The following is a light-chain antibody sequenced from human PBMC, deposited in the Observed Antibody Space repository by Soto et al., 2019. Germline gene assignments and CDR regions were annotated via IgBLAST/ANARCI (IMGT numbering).Light chain of an antibody. CDR3: SSYTSSSTVV. V-gene: IGLV2-14*01. CDR1: SSDVGGYNY. J-gene: IGLJ2*01. Sequence: QSALTHPASVSGSPGQSITISCTGTSSDVGGYNYVSWYQQHPVKAPKLMIYDVSNRPSGVSNRFSGSKSGNTASLTISGLQAEDEADYYCSSYTSSSTVVFGGGTKLTVL. CDR2: DVS.